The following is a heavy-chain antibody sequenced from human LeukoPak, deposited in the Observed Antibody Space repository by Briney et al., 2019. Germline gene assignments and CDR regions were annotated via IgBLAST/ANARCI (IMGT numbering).Heavy chain of an antibody. CDR1: GFTFSSYA. Sequence: PGGSLRLSCAASGFTFSSYAMHWVRQAPGKGPEWVAVISYDGSNKYYADSVKGRFTISRDNYKNTLYLQMNSLRAEDTAAYYCARDLRLGELSLSLFDDWGQGSLVTVSS. CDR3: ARDLRLGELSLSLFDD. J-gene: IGHJ4*02. D-gene: IGHD3-16*02. V-gene: IGHV3-30*01. CDR2: ISYDGSNK.